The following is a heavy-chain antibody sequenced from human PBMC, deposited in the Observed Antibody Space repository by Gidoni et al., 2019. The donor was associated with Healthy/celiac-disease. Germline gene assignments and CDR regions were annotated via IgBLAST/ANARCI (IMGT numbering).Heavy chain of an antibody. D-gene: IGHD4-17*01. CDR2: ISYDGSNK. CDR1: GFTFSSYG. Sequence: HVQLVDSGGGVVQPGRFLRFSCAASGFTFSSYGMHWFRQATGKGLEWVAVISYDGSNKYYADSVKGRFTISRDNSKNTLYLQMNSLRAEDTDVYYCAKIMTTVTAADYWGQGTLVTVSS. CDR3: AKIMTTVTAADY. V-gene: IGHV3-30*18. J-gene: IGHJ4*02.